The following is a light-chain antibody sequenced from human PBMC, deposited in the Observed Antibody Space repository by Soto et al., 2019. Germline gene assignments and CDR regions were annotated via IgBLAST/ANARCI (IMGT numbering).Light chain of an antibody. V-gene: IGKV3-11*01. J-gene: IGKJ4*01. CDR1: QSISNF. CDR3: HQRSNWPPFT. Sequence: EIVLTQSPATLSLSPGERATLSCRASQSISNFLAWYQQKPGQAPRLLIYDASKRATDSPDRFIGSGSGTDFTLTISSLEPEDFAVYYCHQRSNWPPFTVGGGTKVEI. CDR2: DAS.